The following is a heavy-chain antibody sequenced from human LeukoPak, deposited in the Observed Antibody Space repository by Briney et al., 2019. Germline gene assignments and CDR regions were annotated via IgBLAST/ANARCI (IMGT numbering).Heavy chain of an antibody. CDR3: VRGVRSWGRKVLDY. D-gene: IGHD3-16*01. V-gene: IGHV4-34*01. CDR1: GGSFSDYY. J-gene: IGHJ4*02. Sequence: SETLSLTCAVTGGSFSDYYWSWIRQSPGRGLEWIGEINHSGGSRYNPSLTSRVAISVDTSQNQLSLTLTSVTAADTALYYCVRGVRSWGRKVLDYWGQGTLVTVSS. CDR2: INHSGGS.